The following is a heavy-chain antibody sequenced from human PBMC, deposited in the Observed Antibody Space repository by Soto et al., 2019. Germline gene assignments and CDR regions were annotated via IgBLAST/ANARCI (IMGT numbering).Heavy chain of an antibody. CDR1: GGTFSSYA. CDR2: IIPIFGTA. Sequence: GASVKASCKSSGGTFSSYAISWVRQAPEQGLEWMGGIIPIFGTANYAQKFQGRVTITADESTSTAYMELSSLRSEDTAVYYCARGWRNSYYYYGMDVWGQGTTVTVSS. CDR3: ARGWRNSYYYYGMDV. V-gene: IGHV1-69*13. J-gene: IGHJ6*02.